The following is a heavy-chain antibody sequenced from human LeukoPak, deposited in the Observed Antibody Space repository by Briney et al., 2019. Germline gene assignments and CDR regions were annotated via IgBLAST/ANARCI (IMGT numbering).Heavy chain of an antibody. CDR1: GYTFTSYG. J-gene: IGHJ4*02. V-gene: IGHV1-18*01. D-gene: IGHD1-1*01. CDR2: ISTYNGDT. Sequence: ASVKVSCKASGYTFTSYGIRWVRQAPGQGLEWMGWISTYNGDTNYAQKLQGRVTMTTDTSTSTAYMELRILRSDDTAVYYCARDHNWVVDYWGQGTLVTVSS. CDR3: ARDHNWVVDY.